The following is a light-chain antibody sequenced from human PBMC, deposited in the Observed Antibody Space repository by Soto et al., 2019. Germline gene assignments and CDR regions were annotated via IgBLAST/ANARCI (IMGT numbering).Light chain of an antibody. J-gene: IGLJ1*01. CDR3: NSYTTSSTRV. CDR2: EVS. V-gene: IGLV2-14*02. CDR1: SSDVGSYNL. Sequence: QSALTQPASVSGSPGQSITISCTGTSSDVGSYNLVSWYQQHPGKAPKLMIYEVSYRPSGVSNRFSGSKSGNTASLTISGLQAEEEADYYCNSYTTSSTRVFGTGTKVTVL.